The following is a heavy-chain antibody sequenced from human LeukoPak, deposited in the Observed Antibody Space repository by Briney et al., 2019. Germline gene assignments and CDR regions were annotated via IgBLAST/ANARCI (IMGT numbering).Heavy chain of an antibody. Sequence: GGSLRLSCATSGFTFSSYAMSWVRQAPGKGLEWVSAISGSGGSTYYADSVKGRFTISRDNSKNTLYLQMNSLRAEDTAAYYCARDTYSYGLSYYYYYYMDVWGKGTTVTVSS. J-gene: IGHJ6*03. CDR2: ISGSGGST. CDR3: ARDTYSYGLSYYYYYYMDV. CDR1: GFTFSSYA. V-gene: IGHV3-23*01. D-gene: IGHD5-18*01.